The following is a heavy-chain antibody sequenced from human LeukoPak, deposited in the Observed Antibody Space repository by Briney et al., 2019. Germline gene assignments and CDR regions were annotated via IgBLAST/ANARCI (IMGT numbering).Heavy chain of an antibody. CDR3: AKDTGSPADAITMEDNAFDI. CDR1: GFIFDDHG. Sequence: GGSLRLSCAASGFIFDDHGMHWVRQAPGKGLEWVSGISWSSGIIGYADSVKGRFTISRDNAKNSLDLQMESLRAEDTAVYYCAKDTGSPADAITMEDNAFDIWGQGTMVTVS. D-gene: IGHD3-3*01. CDR2: ISWSSGII. J-gene: IGHJ3*02. V-gene: IGHV3-9*01.